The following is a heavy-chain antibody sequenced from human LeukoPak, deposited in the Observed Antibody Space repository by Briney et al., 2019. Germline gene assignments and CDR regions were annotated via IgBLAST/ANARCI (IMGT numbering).Heavy chain of an antibody. CDR2: ISSSSSYI. Sequence: TGGSLRLSCAASGFTFSSYSMNWVRQAPGKGLEWVSSISSSSSYIYYADSVKGRFTISRDNAKNSLYLQMNSLRAEDTAVYYCARDLPDWGHTYDYGEDIPPGNWFDPWGQGTLVTVSS. D-gene: IGHD4-17*01. CDR1: GFTFSSYS. V-gene: IGHV3-21*01. CDR3: ARDLPDWGHTYDYGEDIPPGNWFDP. J-gene: IGHJ5*02.